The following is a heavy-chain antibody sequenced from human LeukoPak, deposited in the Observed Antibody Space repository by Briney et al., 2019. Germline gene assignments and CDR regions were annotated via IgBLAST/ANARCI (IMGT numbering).Heavy chain of an antibody. CDR2: IRYDGSNK. CDR3: SKDAPEIA. D-gene: IGHD3-22*01. Sequence: GGALRLSCAASGFTFSSYGMHWVRPAPGKGLEWVAFIRYDGSNKYYADSLKGRFTLSSEHSKNTLYPQMNLLSAVDTGVYSFSKDAPEIAWGQGTLVTVSS. CDR1: GFTFSSYG. J-gene: IGHJ5*02. V-gene: IGHV3-30*02.